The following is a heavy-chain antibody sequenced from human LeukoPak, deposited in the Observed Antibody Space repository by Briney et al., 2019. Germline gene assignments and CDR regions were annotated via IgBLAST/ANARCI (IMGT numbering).Heavy chain of an antibody. CDR1: GYTFSSYS. J-gene: IGHJ4*02. CDR2: ISSISSYI. V-gene: IGHV3-21*01. D-gene: IGHD3-16*02. Sequence: GGSLRLSCAASGYTFSSYSMNWVRQAPGKGLEWVSSISSISSYIYYADSVKGRFTISRDNAKNSLYLQMNSLRAEDTALYYCARDLGVIVYPSDYWGQGTLVTVSS. CDR3: ARDLGVIVYPSDY.